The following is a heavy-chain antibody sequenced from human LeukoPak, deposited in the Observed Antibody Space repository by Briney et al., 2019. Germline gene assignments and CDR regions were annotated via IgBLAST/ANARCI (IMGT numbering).Heavy chain of an antibody. J-gene: IGHJ4*02. CDR1: GYTFTSYY. V-gene: IGHV1-46*01. CDR3: ARVRDGYNYAHFDY. D-gene: IGHD5-24*01. CDR2: INPSGGST. Sequence: ASVRVSCKASGYTFTSYYMHWVRQAPGQGLEWMGIINPSGGSTSYAQKFQGRLTMTGETSTSTVYMELSSLRSEDTAVYYCARVRDGYNYAHFDYWGQGTLVTVSS.